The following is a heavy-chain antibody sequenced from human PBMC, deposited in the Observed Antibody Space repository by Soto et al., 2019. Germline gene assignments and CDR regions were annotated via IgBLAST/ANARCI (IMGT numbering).Heavy chain of an antibody. CDR1: GHTFTSYY. Sequence: ASVKVSCKASGHTFTSYYMHWVRQAPGQGLEWMGIINPSGGSTSYAQKFQGRVTMTRDTSTSTVYMELSSLRSEDTAVYYCSRSTGRYYYYYGMDVWGQGTTVTVSS. J-gene: IGHJ6*02. D-gene: IGHD3-9*01. CDR2: INPSGGST. V-gene: IGHV1-46*03. CDR3: SRSTGRYYYYYGMDV.